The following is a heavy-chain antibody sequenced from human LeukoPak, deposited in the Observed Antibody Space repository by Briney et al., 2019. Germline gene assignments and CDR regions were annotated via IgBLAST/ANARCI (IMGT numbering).Heavy chain of an antibody. CDR1: GGSISSYY. V-gene: IGHV4-59*12. J-gene: IGHJ6*02. D-gene: IGHD5-24*01. CDR2: IYYSGST. Sequence: SETLSLTCTVSGGSISSYYWSWIRQPPGKGLEWIGYIYYSGSTYYNPSLKSRVTISVDTSKNQFSLKLSSVTAADTAVYYCARDQGRDGYSYYYYGMDVWGQGTTVTVSS. CDR3: ARDQGRDGYSYYYYGMDV.